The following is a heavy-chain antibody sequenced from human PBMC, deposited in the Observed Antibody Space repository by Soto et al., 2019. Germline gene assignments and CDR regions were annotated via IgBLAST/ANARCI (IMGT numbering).Heavy chain of an antibody. CDR3: ARGEGSWYAPLGYGMDV. D-gene: IGHD6-13*01. CDR2: IYPGDSDT. Sequence: GESLKISCKGSGYSFTSYWIGWVRQMPGKGLEWMGIIYPGDSDTRYSPSFQGQVTISADKSISTAYLQWSSLKASDTAVYYCARGEGSWYAPLGYGMDVWGQGTTVTVSS. V-gene: IGHV5-51*01. J-gene: IGHJ6*02. CDR1: GYSFTSYW.